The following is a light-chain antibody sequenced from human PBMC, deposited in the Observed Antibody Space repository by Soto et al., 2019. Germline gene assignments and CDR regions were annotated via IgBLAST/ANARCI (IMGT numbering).Light chain of an antibody. Sequence: DIQMTQSPSSLSASVGDRVTITCRASQSISSYLNWYQQKPGKAPKLLIYAASSLQSGVPSRFSGSGSGTDFTLTISSLQPEDFATYYCQQYKSYLRTFGQGTKVDI. CDR3: QQYKSYLRT. CDR1: QSISSY. J-gene: IGKJ1*01. CDR2: AAS. V-gene: IGKV1-39*01.